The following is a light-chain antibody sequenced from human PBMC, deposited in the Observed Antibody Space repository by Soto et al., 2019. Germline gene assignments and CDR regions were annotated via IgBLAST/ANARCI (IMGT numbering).Light chain of an antibody. V-gene: IGLV2-8*01. Sequence: QSALTQPPSASGSPGQSVTISCTGTSSDVGAYNYVSWYQQYPGRAPKLMIYEVTKRPSGVPDRFSGSKSGNTASLTVSGLQADDEADYYCSSYAASNNFYFVFGGGTKLTVL. CDR1: SSDVGAYNY. CDR3: SSYAASNNFYFV. CDR2: EVT. J-gene: IGLJ3*02.